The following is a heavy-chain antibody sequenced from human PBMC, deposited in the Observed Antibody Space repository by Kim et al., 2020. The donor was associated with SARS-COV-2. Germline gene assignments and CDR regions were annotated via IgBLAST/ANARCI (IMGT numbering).Heavy chain of an antibody. J-gene: IGHJ6*02. CDR2: ISPGDSEI. V-gene: IGHV5-51*01. CDR3: ARAVGNSGSYYNDGLDV. Sequence: GESLKISCKASGYIFTSYWIAWVRQMPGKGLEWMGIISPGDSEIRYSPSFQGQVTISADKSTNTAYLQWSSLKASDIAMYYCARAVGNSGSYYNDGLDVWGQGTTVTVSS. D-gene: IGHD3-10*01. CDR1: GYIFTSYW.